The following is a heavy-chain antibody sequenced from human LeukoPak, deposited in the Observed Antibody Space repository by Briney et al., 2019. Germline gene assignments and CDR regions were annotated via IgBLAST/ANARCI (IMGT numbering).Heavy chain of an antibody. CDR3: ARGGMMTMYY. D-gene: IGHD3-16*01. CDR2: ISNSGNTK. V-gene: IGHV3-48*03. CDR1: GFTFSSYE. J-gene: IGHJ4*02. Sequence: QPGGSLRLSCAASGFTFSSYEMNWVRQAPGKGLEWISYISNSGNTKHYADSVKGRFTISRDNAKDSLYLQMNSLRAEDTAVYYCARGGMMTMYYWGQGTLVTVPS.